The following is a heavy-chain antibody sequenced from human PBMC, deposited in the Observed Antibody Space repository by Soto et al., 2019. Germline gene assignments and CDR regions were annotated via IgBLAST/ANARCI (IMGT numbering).Heavy chain of an antibody. CDR2: IYYSGST. J-gene: IGHJ6*02. V-gene: IGHV4-59*01. Sequence: PSETLSLTCTASAGSISSYYWSWIRQPSGKGLDWLGCIYYSGSTNYNPSLKSRVTISVDTCKNQCSLKLSSVTATDTAVDYGAGAGLSEGGMDVWGQGTTVTVAS. CDR1: AGSISSYY. CDR3: AGAGLSEGGMDV.